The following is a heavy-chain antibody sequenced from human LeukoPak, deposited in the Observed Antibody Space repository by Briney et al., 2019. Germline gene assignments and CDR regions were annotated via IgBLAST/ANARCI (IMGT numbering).Heavy chain of an antibody. CDR3: ARVDCSNTSCHIAFDY. CDR2: INQDGSEK. Sequence: LTGGSLRLSCAASGFTFSSYWMTWVRQAPGKGLEWVANINQDGSEKYLVDSVKGRFAISRDNAKNSLYLQMNSLRTEDTAEYYRARVDCSNTSCHIAFDYWGQGTLVTVSS. J-gene: IGHJ4*02. V-gene: IGHV3-7*05. CDR1: GFTFSSYW. D-gene: IGHD2-2*01.